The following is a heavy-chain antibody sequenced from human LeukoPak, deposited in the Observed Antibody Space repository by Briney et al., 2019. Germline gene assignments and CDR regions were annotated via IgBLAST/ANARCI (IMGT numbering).Heavy chain of an antibody. J-gene: IGHJ3*02. D-gene: IGHD3-3*01. Sequence: GGSLRLSCAASGFTFSSYDMHWVRQAPGKGLEWVAFIRYDGTNKYYTDSVQGRFIISRDNSKNTVYLQMNSLRGEDTAVYYCATYDFWSGYYDAFDIWGQGTMVTVSS. CDR3: ATYDFWSGYYDAFDI. V-gene: IGHV3-30*02. CDR1: GFTFSSYD. CDR2: IRYDGTNK.